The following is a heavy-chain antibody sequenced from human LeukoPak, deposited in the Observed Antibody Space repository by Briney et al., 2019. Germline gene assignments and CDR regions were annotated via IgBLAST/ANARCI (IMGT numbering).Heavy chain of an antibody. CDR3: ARDLLNEGNHLDY. J-gene: IGHJ4*02. D-gene: IGHD4-23*01. CDR1: GGSFSSGSYY. Sequence: PSETLSLTCTVSGGSFSSGSYYWSWIRQPPGTGLEWIGYIYYSGSTYYNPSLKSRVTISVDTSKNQFSLKLSSVTAADTAVYYCARDLLNEGNHLDYWGQGTLVTVSS. V-gene: IGHV4-61*01. CDR2: IYYSGST.